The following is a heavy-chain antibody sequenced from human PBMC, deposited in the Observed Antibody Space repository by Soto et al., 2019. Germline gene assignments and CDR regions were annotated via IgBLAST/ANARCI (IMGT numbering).Heavy chain of an antibody. CDR2: ISDTSHRI. D-gene: IGHD6-19*01. CDR3: VILADGKFDL. Sequence: EVLLLGSGGGLVQPGGSLRLSCSASGFNFGSNSMAWVRQAPGKGLEYVASISDTSHRIFHADPLKGRFTISRDNSRNRLYLEMKSLRAEDTARYYCVILADGKFDLWGQGTLVIVSS. CDR1: GFNFGSNS. J-gene: IGHJ5*02. V-gene: IGHV3-23*01.